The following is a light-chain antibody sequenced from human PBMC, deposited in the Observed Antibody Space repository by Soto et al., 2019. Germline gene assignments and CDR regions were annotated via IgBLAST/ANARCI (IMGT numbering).Light chain of an antibody. V-gene: IGLV2-23*01. CDR1: SSDVGSYNL. CDR2: EGS. J-gene: IGLJ2*01. Sequence: QSALTQPASVSGSPGQSITISCTGTSSDVGSYNLVSWYQQHPGKAPKLMIYEGSKRPSGVSNRFSGSKSGNTASLTISGLQDEDEADYSCCSYAGSSTRFGGGTKLTVL. CDR3: CSYAGSSTR.